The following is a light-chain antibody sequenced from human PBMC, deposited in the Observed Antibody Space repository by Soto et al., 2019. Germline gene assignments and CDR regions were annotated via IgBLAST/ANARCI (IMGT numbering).Light chain of an antibody. Sequence: SVLTQPASLSASPGQSITISCTGTRSEIGAYDYVSWFQQHPGKAPKLMISEVNNRPSGVSNRFSGSKSGNTAYLTISGLQVEDEADYFCFSFTTTSTHVFGPGTKVTVL. CDR3: FSFTTTSTHV. V-gene: IGLV2-14*01. CDR1: RSEIGAYDY. J-gene: IGLJ1*01. CDR2: EVN.